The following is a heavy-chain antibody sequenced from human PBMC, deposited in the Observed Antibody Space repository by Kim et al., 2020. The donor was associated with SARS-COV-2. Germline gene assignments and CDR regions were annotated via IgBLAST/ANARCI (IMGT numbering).Heavy chain of an antibody. D-gene: IGHD6-6*01. CDR2: ISGSGGST. CDR3: AKDPGEIAARGGGGFDY. CDR1: GFTFSSYA. V-gene: IGHV3-23*01. Sequence: GGSLRLSCAASGFTFSSYAMSWVRQAPGKGLEWVSAISGSGGSTYYADSVKGRFTISRDNSKNTLYLQMNSLRAEDTAVYYCAKDPGEIAARGGGGFDYWGQGTLVTVSS. J-gene: IGHJ4*02.